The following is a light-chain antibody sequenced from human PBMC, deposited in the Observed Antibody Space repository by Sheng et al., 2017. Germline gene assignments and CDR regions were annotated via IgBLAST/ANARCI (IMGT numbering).Light chain of an antibody. CDR2: AAS. CDR3: QHYDEWPLP. Sequence: ELVMTQSPATLSVSPGQRATLSCRASQSVNNKLAWYQHKPGQAPRLLIYAASTRATGIPARFSGSGSGTEFTLTISSLQSEDFAVYYCQHYDEWPLPFGGGTKVEIK. V-gene: IGKV3-15*01. CDR1: QSVNNK. J-gene: IGKJ4*01.